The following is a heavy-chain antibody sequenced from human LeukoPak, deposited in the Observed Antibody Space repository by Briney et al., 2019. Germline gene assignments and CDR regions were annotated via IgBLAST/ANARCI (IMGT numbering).Heavy chain of an antibody. CDR2: INPNSGGT. V-gene: IGHV1-2*02. CDR3: ARDSEPYSSGWYFPHHRVDPEYYFDY. D-gene: IGHD6-19*01. Sequence: ASVKVSCKASGYTFTGHYMHWVRQAPGQGLEWMGWINPNSGGTNYAQKLQGRVTMTTDTSTSTAYMELRSLRSDDTAVYYCARDSEPYSSGWYFPHHRVDPEYYFDYWGQGTLVTVSS. CDR1: GYTFTGHY. J-gene: IGHJ4*02.